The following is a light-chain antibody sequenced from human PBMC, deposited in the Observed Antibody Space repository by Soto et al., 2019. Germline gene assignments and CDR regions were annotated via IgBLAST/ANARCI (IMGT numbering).Light chain of an antibody. Sequence: ERVMPQSPATLSVSKGERDNSSCRASQSVSSNLAWCLQKRGQAPRLLIYDASKRAPGIPARFSGSGSGTDFTLTISSLEPEDFALYYCQQRSCWPRTSAQRTKVDI. CDR1: QSVSSN. CDR3: QQRSCWPRT. CDR2: DAS. V-gene: IGKV3-11*01. J-gene: IGKJ1*01.